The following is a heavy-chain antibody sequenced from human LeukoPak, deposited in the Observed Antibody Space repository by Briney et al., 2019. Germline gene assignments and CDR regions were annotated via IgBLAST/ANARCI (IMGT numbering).Heavy chain of an antibody. Sequence: TGGSLRLSCAASGFTFSNYSMNWVRQAPGKGLEWVSYISSSSSTIYYADSVKGRFTISRDNAKNSLYLQMNSLRAEDTAVYYCARDGGSYYRYWGQGTLVTVSS. CDR2: ISSSSSTI. V-gene: IGHV3-48*01. J-gene: IGHJ4*02. CDR3: ARDGGSYYRY. D-gene: IGHD1-26*01. CDR1: GFTFSNYS.